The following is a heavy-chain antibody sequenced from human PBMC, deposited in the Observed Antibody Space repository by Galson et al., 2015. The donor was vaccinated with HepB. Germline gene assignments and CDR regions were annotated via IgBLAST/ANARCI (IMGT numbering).Heavy chain of an antibody. CDR3: AREGGDFDY. J-gene: IGHJ4*02. CDR1: GLTFSSYV. Sequence: SLRLSCAASGLTFSSYVMHWVRQAPGKGLEWVALIWYDGSLKYYADSVKGRFTISRDNSKNTLYLQMNSLRAEDTSAYYCAREGGDFDYWGQGTLVTVSS. V-gene: IGHV3-30*02. CDR2: IWYDGSLK.